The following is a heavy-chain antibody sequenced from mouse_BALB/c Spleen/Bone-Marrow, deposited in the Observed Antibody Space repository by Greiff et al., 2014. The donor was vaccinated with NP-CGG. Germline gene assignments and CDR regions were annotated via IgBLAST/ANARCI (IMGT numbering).Heavy chain of an antibody. CDR1: GNTFTSYD. Sequence: QVHVKQSGVELVKPGASVKLSCKASGNTFTSYDINWVRQRPEQGLEWIGWIFPGDSTTKYNEKFKGKATLSTDKSSSTVHMQLSRLTSEDSAVYFCVRSRLRDWYFDVGGAGPTVTIP. J-gene: IGHJ1*01. V-gene: IGHV1S56*01. CDR3: VRSRLRDWYFDV. D-gene: IGHD1-2*01. CDR2: IFPGDSTT.